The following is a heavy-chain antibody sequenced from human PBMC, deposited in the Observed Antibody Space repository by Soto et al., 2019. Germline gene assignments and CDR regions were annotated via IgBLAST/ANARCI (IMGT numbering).Heavy chain of an antibody. J-gene: IGHJ3*02. CDR3: ARGLRGWYAFDI. D-gene: IGHD6-19*01. CDR1: GRSISSYY. Sequence: SETLSLNCTVSGRSISSYYWSWLRQPPGTGLAWIGFIYYIGRTSYNHSLKCRVTISVDTSKNQFSLKLSSVTAADTAVYYCARGLRGWYAFDIWGQGTMVTVSS. CDR2: IYYIGRT. V-gene: IGHV4-59*01.